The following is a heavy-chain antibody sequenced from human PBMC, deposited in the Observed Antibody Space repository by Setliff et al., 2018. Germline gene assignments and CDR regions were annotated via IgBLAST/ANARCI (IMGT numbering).Heavy chain of an antibody. D-gene: IGHD7-27*01. CDR1: GESFSNNYW. Sequence: ETLSLTCSVYGESFSNNYWMYWVRQVPGKGLVWVSRINGDGTITNYADSVKGRFTISRDNAKNTLYLQMNSLRGEDTAVYFCASIDWGENFYNMDVWGKGTTVTVSS. CDR3: ASIDWGENFYNMDV. J-gene: IGHJ6*03. V-gene: IGHV3-74*01. CDR2: INGDGTIT.